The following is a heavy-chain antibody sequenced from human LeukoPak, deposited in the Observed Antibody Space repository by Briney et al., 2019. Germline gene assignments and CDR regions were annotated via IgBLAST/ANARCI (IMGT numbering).Heavy chain of an antibody. CDR3: AREPPFGPAAISFDY. V-gene: IGHV3-7*03. Sequence: PGGSLRLSCAASGFTFSSYWMSWVRQAPGKGLEWVANIKQDGSEKYYVDSVKGRFTISRDNAKNSLYLQMNSLRAEDTAVYYRAREPPFGPAAISFDYWGQGTLVTVSS. CDR1: GFTFSSYW. CDR2: IKQDGSEK. J-gene: IGHJ4*02. D-gene: IGHD2-2*02.